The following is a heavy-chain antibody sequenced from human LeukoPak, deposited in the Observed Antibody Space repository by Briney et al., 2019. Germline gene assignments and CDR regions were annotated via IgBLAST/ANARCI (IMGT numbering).Heavy chain of an antibody. V-gene: IGHV3-30*02. Sequence: GRSLRLSCAASGFTFSRYGMHWVRQAPGKGLEWVAFIWYDGSKKDYADSVKGRFTISRDNSKSTLYLQMSSLRAEDTAVYYCVKRAGPSDSSSQAYFDYWGQGTLVTVSS. CDR2: IWYDGSKK. J-gene: IGHJ4*02. D-gene: IGHD6-13*01. CDR1: GFTFSRYG. CDR3: VKRAGPSDSSSQAYFDY.